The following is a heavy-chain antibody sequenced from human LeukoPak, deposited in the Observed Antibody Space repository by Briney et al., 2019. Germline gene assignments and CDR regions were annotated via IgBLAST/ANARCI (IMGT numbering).Heavy chain of an antibody. V-gene: IGHV3-66*02. J-gene: IGHJ4*02. D-gene: IGHD3-16*02. CDR1: GFTVSSNY. CDR3: ARDLRMITFGGVIAQGDY. CDR2: IYSGGST. Sequence: PGGSLRLSCAASGFTVSSNYMSWVRQAPGKGLEWVSVIYSGGSTYYADSVKGRFTISRDNSKNTLYLQMNSLRAEDTAVYYWARDLRMITFGGVIAQGDYWGQGTLVTVSS.